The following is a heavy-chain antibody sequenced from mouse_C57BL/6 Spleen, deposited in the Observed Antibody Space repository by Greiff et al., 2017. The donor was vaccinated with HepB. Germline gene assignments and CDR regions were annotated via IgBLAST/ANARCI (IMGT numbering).Heavy chain of an antibody. CDR3: ASGWDGNGPAY. J-gene: IGHJ3*01. Sequence: VQLKESGPELVKPGASVKMSCKASGYTFTDYNMHWVKQSHGKSLEWIGYINPNNGGTSYNQKFKGKATLTVNQSSSTAYMELRSLTSEDSAVYYWASGWDGNGPAYWGQGTLVTVSA. V-gene: IGHV1-22*01. D-gene: IGHD2-1*01. CDR1: GYTFTDYN. CDR2: INPNNGGT.